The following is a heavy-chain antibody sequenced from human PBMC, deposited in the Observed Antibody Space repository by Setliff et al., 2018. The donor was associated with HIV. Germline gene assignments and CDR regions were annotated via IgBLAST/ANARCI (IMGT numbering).Heavy chain of an antibody. Sequence: PGGSLRLSCAASGFTFSSYCMNWVRQAPGKGLEWVSAISSGGEIMFYADSVKGRFTISRDNSKNTLYLQMISLRADDTAVYYCAKSLLVAGNDYWGQGTLVTVSS. CDR2: ISSGGEIM. V-gene: IGHV3-23*01. J-gene: IGHJ4*02. D-gene: IGHD2-8*02. CDR3: AKSLLVAGNDY. CDR1: GFTFSSYC.